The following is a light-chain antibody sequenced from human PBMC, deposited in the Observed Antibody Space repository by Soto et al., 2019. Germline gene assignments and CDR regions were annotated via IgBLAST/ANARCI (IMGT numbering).Light chain of an antibody. CDR3: QQYNSYSLT. CDR1: QSISSW. CDR2: KAS. J-gene: IGKJ4*01. V-gene: IGKV1-5*03. Sequence: DIQMTQSPSTLSASVGDRVTITCRASQSISSWLAWYQQKPGKAPKLLIYKASNLESGVSSRFSGSGSGTEFTLTISSLQPHDFATYYCQQYNSYSLTFGGGTKVVIK.